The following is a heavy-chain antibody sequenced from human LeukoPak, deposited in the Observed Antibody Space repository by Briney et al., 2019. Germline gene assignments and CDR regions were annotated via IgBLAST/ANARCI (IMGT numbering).Heavy chain of an antibody. D-gene: IGHD6-13*01. V-gene: IGHV4-34*01. J-gene: IGHJ3*02. CDR2: INHSGSS. CDR1: GGSLSGYY. CDR3: ARKNSSSWYDAFDI. Sequence: SETLSLTCGVYGGSLSGYYWTWIRQPPGKGLEWIGEINHSGSSDYNPSLKSRVTISVDTSKNQFSLKLSSVTAADTAVYYCARKNSSSWYDAFDIWGQGTMVTVSS.